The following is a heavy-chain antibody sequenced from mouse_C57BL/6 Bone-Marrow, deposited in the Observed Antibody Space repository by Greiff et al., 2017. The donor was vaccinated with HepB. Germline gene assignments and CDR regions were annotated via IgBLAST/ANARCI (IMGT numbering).Heavy chain of an antibody. CDR3: ARGVYDGYYAPFDY. D-gene: IGHD2-3*01. CDR1: GYAFTNYL. CDR2: INPGSGGT. J-gene: IGHJ2*01. Sequence: VQLQQSGAELVRPGTSVKVSCKASGYAFTNYLIEWVKQRPGQGLEWIGVINPGSGGTNYNEKFKGKATLTADKSSSTAYMQLSSLTSEDSAVYFGARGVYDGYYAPFDYGGQGTTLTVSA. V-gene: IGHV1-54*01.